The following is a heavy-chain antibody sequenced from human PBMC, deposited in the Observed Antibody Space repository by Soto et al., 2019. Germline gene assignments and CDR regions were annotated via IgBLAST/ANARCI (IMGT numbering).Heavy chain of an antibody. J-gene: IGHJ4*02. D-gene: IGHD6-13*01. CDR1: GFTFSSYA. CDR3: VKAGYSSIFDY. CDR2: ISSNGGST. V-gene: IGHV3-64D*06. Sequence: LRLSCSASGFTFSSYAMHWVRQAPGKGLEYVSAISSNGGSTYYADSVKGRFTISRDNSKNTLYLQMSSLRAEDTAVYYCVKAGYSSIFDYWGQGTLVTVSS.